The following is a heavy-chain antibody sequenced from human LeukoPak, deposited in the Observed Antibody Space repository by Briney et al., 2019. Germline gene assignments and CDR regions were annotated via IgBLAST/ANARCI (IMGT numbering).Heavy chain of an antibody. Sequence: GALVKVSCKASDYTFNDYYMHWVRQAPGQGLEWMGGIIPIFGTVNYAQKFQGRVTITADESTSTAYMELSSLRSEDTAVYYCARDTIFGVVIIQEHWFDPWGQGTLVTVSS. CDR2: IIPIFGTV. CDR3: ARDTIFGVVIIQEHWFDP. D-gene: IGHD3-3*01. V-gene: IGHV1-69*13. CDR1: DYTFNDYY. J-gene: IGHJ5*02.